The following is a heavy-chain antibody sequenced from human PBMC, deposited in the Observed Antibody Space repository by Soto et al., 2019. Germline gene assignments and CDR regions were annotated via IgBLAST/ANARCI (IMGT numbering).Heavy chain of an antibody. CDR1: GFTFSSYE. CDR3: ARQYYDFWSGYPIPTWFDP. V-gene: IGHV3-48*03. Sequence: AGGSLRLSCAASGFTFSSYEMNWVRQAPGKGLEWVSYTSSSGSTIYYADSVKGRFTISRDNAKNSLYLQMNSLRAEDTAVYYCARQYYDFWSGYPIPTWFDPWGQGTLVTVSS. J-gene: IGHJ5*02. CDR2: TSSSGSTI. D-gene: IGHD3-3*01.